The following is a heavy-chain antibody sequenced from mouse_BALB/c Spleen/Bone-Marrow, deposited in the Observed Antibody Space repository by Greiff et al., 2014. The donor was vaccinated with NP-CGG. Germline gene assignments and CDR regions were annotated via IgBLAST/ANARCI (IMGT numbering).Heavy chain of an antibody. CDR2: ISCYNGAT. CDR1: GYSFTGYY. V-gene: IGHV1S34*01. CDR3: ARSCGACGYDGGYYFDY. Sequence: LVKTGASVKISCKASGYSFTGYYMHWGKQSHGKSLEWVGYISCYNGATSYNQKFKGKATFTVDTSSSTAYMQFNSLTSEDSAVYYCARSCGACGYDGGYYFDYWGQGTTLTVSS. D-gene: IGHD2-2*01. J-gene: IGHJ2*01.